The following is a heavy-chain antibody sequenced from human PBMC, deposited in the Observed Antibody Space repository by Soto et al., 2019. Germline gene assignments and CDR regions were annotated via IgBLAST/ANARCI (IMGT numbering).Heavy chain of an antibody. Sequence: GGSLRLSCPASGFTFSSYGMHWVRQAPGKGLEWVAVISYDGSNKYYADSVKGRFTISRDNSKNTLYLQMKSLRAEDTAVYYCAKDSHRHSRSDFAGEVLRYWGQGTLVTVYS. D-gene: IGHD1-26*01. CDR1: GFTFSSYG. V-gene: IGHV3-30*18. CDR3: AKDSHRHSRSDFAGEVLRY. CDR2: ISYDGSNK. J-gene: IGHJ4*02.